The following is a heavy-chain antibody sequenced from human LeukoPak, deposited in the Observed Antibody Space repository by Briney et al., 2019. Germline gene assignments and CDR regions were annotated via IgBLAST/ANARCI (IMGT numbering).Heavy chain of an antibody. D-gene: IGHD3-9*01. Sequence: SVTVSCKASGGTFNSNVISWVRQALGQGLEWMGGIIPLFGRTNYAQKFQGRVTITADESTSTAYLELSSLRSGDTAVYYCARSILTGITVNPFEYWGQGTLVTVSS. CDR2: IIPLFGRT. J-gene: IGHJ4*02. CDR3: ARSILTGITVNPFEY. CDR1: GGTFNSNV. V-gene: IGHV1-69*13.